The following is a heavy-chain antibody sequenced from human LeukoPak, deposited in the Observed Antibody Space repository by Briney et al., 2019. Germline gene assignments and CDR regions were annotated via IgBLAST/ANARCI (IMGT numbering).Heavy chain of an antibody. Sequence: SVKVSCKASGGTFSSYAIRWVRQAPGQGLAWMGRIIPILGIANYAQKFQGRVTITADKSTSTAYMELSSLRSEDTAVYYCARASVRYYGSGSSRYGMDVWGQGTTVTVSS. CDR3: ARASVRYYGSGSSRYGMDV. V-gene: IGHV1-69*04. D-gene: IGHD3-10*01. CDR2: IIPILGIA. J-gene: IGHJ6*02. CDR1: GGTFSSYA.